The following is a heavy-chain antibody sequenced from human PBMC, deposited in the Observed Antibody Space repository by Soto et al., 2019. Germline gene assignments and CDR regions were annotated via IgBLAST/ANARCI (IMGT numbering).Heavy chain of an antibody. CDR3: ARNRERGFDKDV. D-gene: IGHD1-1*01. Sequence: EVHLVESGGGLVQPGGSLRLSCVASGFTLTTHNMDWVRQAPGKGLEWISYIDTTSRTIYYADSVKGRFTVSRDNAKNSVYLQMNSKRDEDPAVYYCARNRERGFDKDVRGQGTTITVSS. CDR2: IDTTSRTI. J-gene: IGHJ6*02. CDR1: GFTLTTHN. V-gene: IGHV3-48*02.